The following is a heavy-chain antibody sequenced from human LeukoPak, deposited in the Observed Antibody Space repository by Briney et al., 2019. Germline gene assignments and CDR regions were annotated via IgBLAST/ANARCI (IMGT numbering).Heavy chain of an antibody. CDR2: IYSGGST. CDR1: GFTVSSNY. Sequence: GGSLRLSCAASGFTVSSNYMSWVRQAPGKGLEWVSVIYSGGSTFYADSVKGRFTISRDTSKNTLFLQMNSLRAEDTAVYYCAKGSTFGDLNYFDSWGQGALVTVSS. D-gene: IGHD4-17*01. V-gene: IGHV3-53*01. J-gene: IGHJ4*02. CDR3: AKGSTFGDLNYFDS.